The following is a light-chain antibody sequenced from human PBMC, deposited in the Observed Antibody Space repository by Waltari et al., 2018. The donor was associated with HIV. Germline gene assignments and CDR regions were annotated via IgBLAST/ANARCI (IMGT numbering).Light chain of an antibody. CDR1: SSDVGSYNL. CDR2: EVS. CDR3: CSYAGSSTLGV. Sequence: QSALTQPASVSGSPGQSITISCTGTSSDVGSYNLVSWYQQHPGKAPKLMIYEVSKRPSGVSNRFSGSNSGNTASLTISGLQAEDEADYYCCSYAGSSTLGVFGGGTKLTVL. V-gene: IGLV2-23*02. J-gene: IGLJ3*02.